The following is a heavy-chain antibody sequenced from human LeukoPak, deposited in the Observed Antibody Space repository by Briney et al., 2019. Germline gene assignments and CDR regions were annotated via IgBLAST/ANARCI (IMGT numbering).Heavy chain of an antibody. CDR2: IYPGDSDT. Sequence: GESLKISCKGSGYSFTSYWIGWVRQMPGKGLEWMGIIYPGDSDTRYSPSFQGQVTISADKSISTAYLQWSSLEASDTAMYYCARHPSRYYYDSSGYKNAFDIWGQGTMVTVSS. D-gene: IGHD3-22*01. J-gene: IGHJ3*02. V-gene: IGHV5-51*01. CDR3: ARHPSRYYYDSSGYKNAFDI. CDR1: GYSFTSYW.